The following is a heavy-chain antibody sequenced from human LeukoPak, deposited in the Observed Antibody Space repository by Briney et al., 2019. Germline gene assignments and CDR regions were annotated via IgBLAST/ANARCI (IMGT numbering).Heavy chain of an antibody. CDR2: ISGSGGST. D-gene: IGHD2-2*01. CDR3: AKEDEEMDYCSSTSCSNFDY. V-gene: IGHV3-23*01. J-gene: IGHJ4*02. CDR1: GFTFSSYA. Sequence: GGSLRLSCAASGFTFSSYAMSWVRQAPGKGLEWVSAISGSGGSTYYADSVKGRFTTSRDNSKNTLYLQMNSLRAEDTAVYYCAKEDEEMDYCSSTSCSNFDYWGQGTLVTVSS.